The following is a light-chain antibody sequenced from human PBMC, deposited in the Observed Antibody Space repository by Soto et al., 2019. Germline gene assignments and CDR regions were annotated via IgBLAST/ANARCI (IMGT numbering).Light chain of an antibody. V-gene: IGLV3-21*02. CDR2: DDS. CDR3: HVWDSSPDLVI. Sequence: SYELSQPPSVSVAPGQTARITCGGNNIGNKNVHWYQQKPGQAPVLVVYDDSDRPSGIPERFSGSNSGNTATLTISRVAAGDEADYYCHVWDSSPDLVIFGGETKVSVL. J-gene: IGLJ2*01. CDR1: NIGNKN.